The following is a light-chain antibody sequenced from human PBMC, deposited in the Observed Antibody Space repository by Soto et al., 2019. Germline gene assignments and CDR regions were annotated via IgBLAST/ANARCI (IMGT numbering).Light chain of an antibody. CDR2: AAS. J-gene: IGKJ2*01. CDR3: QQGNSFPYT. CDR1: QDVSSW. Sequence: DIQMTQSPSSVSASVGDRVTIPCRASQDVSSWLAWYQQKPGKAPKLLIYAASSLQSGVPSRFSGSGSGTDFTLTISSLQPEDFATYYCQQGNSFPYTLGQGTKVDIK. V-gene: IGKV1-12*01.